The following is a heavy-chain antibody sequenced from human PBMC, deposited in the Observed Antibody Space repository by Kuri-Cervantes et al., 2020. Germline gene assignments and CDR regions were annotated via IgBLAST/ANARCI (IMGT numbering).Heavy chain of an antibody. CDR2: INPNSGNT. J-gene: IGHJ6*02. V-gene: IGHV1-8*02. Sequence: ASVKVSCKASGYTFTGYYMHWVRQAPGQGLEWMGWINPNSGNTGYAQKFQGRVTMTRNTSISTAYMELSSLRSEDTAVYYCARAKSNDFWSGYYNYYYYGMDVWGQGTTVTVSS. CDR1: GYTFTGYY. D-gene: IGHD3-3*01. CDR3: ARAKSNDFWSGYYNYYYYGMDV.